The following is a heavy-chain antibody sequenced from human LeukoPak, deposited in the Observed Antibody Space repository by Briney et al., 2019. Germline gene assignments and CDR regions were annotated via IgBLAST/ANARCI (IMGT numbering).Heavy chain of an antibody. J-gene: IGHJ4*02. D-gene: IGHD4-17*01. CDR1: GFSFSSHA. CDR2: ISSNGGST. CDR3: VRDPKFYGDNDY. Sequence: PGGSLRLSCGASGFSFSSHAMSWVRQAPRMGLEWVSTISSNGGSTYYADSVKGRFTISRDNSNYTPYLQMNSLTAEDTAVYYCVRDPKFYGDNDYWGQGTLVTVSS. V-gene: IGHV3-23*01.